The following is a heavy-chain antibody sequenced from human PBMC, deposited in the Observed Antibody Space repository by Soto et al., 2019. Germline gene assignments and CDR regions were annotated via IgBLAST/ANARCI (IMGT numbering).Heavy chain of an antibody. D-gene: IGHD6-13*01. CDR1: GFTFSSYA. Sequence: GGSLRLSCAASGFTFSSYAMHWVRQAPGKGLEWVVVIFYGGSSKYYADSVKGRFTISRHNSKNTLYLQMNSLRAEDTAVYYCARDPGPGIAAADDAFDIWGQGTMVTVSS. J-gene: IGHJ3*02. CDR2: IFYGGSSK. V-gene: IGHV3-30*14. CDR3: ARDPGPGIAAADDAFDI.